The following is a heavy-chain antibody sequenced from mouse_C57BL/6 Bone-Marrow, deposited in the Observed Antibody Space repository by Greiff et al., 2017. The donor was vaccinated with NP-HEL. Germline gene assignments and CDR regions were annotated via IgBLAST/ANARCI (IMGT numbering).Heavy chain of an antibody. CDR1: GYTFTSHW. V-gene: IGHV1-69*01. CDR2: IDPSDSYT. J-gene: IGHJ1*03. Sequence: QVQLKQPGAELVMPGASVKLSCKASGYTFTSHWMHWVKQRPGQGLEWIGEIDPSDSYTNYNQKFKGKSTLTVDKSSSTAYMQLSSLTSEDSAVYYCARDYFYWYFDVWGTGTTVTVSS. D-gene: IGHD2-13*01. CDR3: ARDYFYWYFDV.